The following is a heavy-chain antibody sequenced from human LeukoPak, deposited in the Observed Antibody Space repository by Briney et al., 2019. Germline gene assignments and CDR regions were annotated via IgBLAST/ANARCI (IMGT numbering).Heavy chain of an antibody. CDR2: IKQDGSEE. CDR3: ARGHVLLWFGGEYYFDY. D-gene: IGHD3-10*01. V-gene: IGHV3-7*03. Sequence: PGGSLRLSCAASGFTFSSYWMSWVRQAPGKGLEWVANIKQDGSEEYYVDSVKGRFTISRDNAKNSLYLQMNSLRAEDTAVYYCARGHVLLWFGGEYYFDYWGQGTLVTVSS. CDR1: GFTFSSYW. J-gene: IGHJ4*02.